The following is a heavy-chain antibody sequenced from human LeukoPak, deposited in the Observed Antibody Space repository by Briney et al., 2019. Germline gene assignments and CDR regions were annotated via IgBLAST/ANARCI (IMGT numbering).Heavy chain of an antibody. CDR1: GYTFTGYY. D-gene: IGHD2-2*01. V-gene: IGHV1-18*04. CDR2: ISGNNDNP. Sequence: ASVKVSCKASGYTFTGYYMHWVRQASGQGLEWMGWISGNNDNPNYGQKFQGRFTVTTDSSTSTAYMELRNLTFDDTAVYYCARDGTSTDDYWGQGTLVTVSS. J-gene: IGHJ4*02. CDR3: ARDGTSTDDY.